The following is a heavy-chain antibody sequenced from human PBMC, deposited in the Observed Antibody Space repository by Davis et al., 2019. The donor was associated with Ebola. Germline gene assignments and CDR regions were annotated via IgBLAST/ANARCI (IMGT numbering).Heavy chain of an antibody. CDR1: GGFTSTHY. J-gene: IGHJ4*02. D-gene: IGHD6-13*01. CDR2: IYFSGST. Sequence: SETLSLTCTVSGGFTSTHYWSWIRQPPGQGLERIGYIYFSGSTNYNPSLKGRVTMSLATSKNQFSLKLTSVTAADTAKYYCASSIAAAAHFDDWGQGTLVTVSS. CDR3: ASSIAAAAHFDD. V-gene: IGHV4-59*11.